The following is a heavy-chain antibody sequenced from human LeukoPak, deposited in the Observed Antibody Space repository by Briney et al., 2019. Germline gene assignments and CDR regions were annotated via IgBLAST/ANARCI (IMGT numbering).Heavy chain of an antibody. CDR2: ISSNGGRT. CDR1: GFTFSSYA. D-gene: IGHD1-26*01. V-gene: IGHV3-64*01. Sequence: GGSLRLSCAASGFTFSSYAMHWVRQAAGKGLEYVSAISSNGGRTYYANSVKGRFTISRDNSKSTLYLQMGSLRAEEMAVHYCAREHSGGAFDIWGQGTMVTVSS. J-gene: IGHJ3*02. CDR3: AREHSGGAFDI.